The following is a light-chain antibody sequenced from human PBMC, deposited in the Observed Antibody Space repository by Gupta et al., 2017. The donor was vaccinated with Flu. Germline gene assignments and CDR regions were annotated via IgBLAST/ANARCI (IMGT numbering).Light chain of an antibody. J-gene: IGKJ4*02. CDR3: QHYGSSPVT. CDR1: KSVGSNY. CDR2: GAS. V-gene: IGKV3-20*01. Sequence: ELVLTQCPGPLSLSPGDGATIACRASKSVGSNYLAWYQQKPGQAPRLLIYGASSRATGIQDRFRGSRSGTDFTLTTSRLEPEDSAVYYCQHYGSSPVTFGGGTKVEIK.